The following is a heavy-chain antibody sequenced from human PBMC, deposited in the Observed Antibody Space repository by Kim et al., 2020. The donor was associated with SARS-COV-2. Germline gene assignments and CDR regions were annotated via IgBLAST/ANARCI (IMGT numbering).Heavy chain of an antibody. J-gene: IGHJ6*02. Sequence: GGSLRLSCAASGFTFSSYWMSWVRQAPGKGLEWVANIKQDGSEKYYVDSVKGRFTISRDNAKNSLYLQMNSLRAEDTAVYYCARAGDYGSGSHGMDVWGQGTTVTVSS. CDR3: ARAGDYGSGSHGMDV. V-gene: IGHV3-7*03. CDR2: IKQDGSEK. D-gene: IGHD3-10*01. CDR1: GFTFSSYW.